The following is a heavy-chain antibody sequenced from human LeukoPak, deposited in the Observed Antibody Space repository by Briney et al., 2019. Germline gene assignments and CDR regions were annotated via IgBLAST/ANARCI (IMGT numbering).Heavy chain of an antibody. CDR2: INPNSGGT. J-gene: IGHJ5*02. Sequence: ASVKVSCKASGYTFTGYYMHWVRQAPGQGLEWMGWINPNSGGTNYAQKFQGRVTMTRDTSISTAYMELSRLRSDDTAVYYCARWGGVVTMVRGVHNWFDPWGQGTLVTVSS. V-gene: IGHV1-2*02. D-gene: IGHD3-10*01. CDR3: ARWGGVVTMVRGVHNWFDP. CDR1: GYTFTGYY.